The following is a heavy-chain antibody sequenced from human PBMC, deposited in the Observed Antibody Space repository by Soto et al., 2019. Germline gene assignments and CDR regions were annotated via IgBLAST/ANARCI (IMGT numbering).Heavy chain of an antibody. V-gene: IGHV5-51*01. Sequence: PGESLKISCKGSGYSFTSYWIGWVRQMPWKGLEWMGIIYPGDSDTRYSPSFQGQVTISADKSISTAYLQWSSLKASDTAMYYCARWYSSSWYVDYYGMDVWGPGTTVTVSS. CDR1: GYSFTSYW. CDR3: ARWYSSSWYVDYYGMDV. J-gene: IGHJ6*02. CDR2: IYPGDSDT. D-gene: IGHD6-13*01.